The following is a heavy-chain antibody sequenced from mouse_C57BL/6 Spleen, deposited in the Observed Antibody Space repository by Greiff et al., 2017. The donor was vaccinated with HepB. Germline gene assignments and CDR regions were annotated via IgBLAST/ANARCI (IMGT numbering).Heavy chain of an antibody. J-gene: IGHJ3*01. Sequence: EVKLVESGPELVKPGDSVKISCKASGYSFTGYFMNWVMQSHGKSLEWIGRINPYNGDTFYNQKFKGKATLTVDKSSSTAHMELRSLTSEDSAVYYCAKEMDYYGSSYFAYWGQGTLVTVSA. CDR2: INPYNGDT. D-gene: IGHD1-1*01. CDR1: GYSFTGYF. CDR3: AKEMDYYGSSYFAY. V-gene: IGHV1-20*01.